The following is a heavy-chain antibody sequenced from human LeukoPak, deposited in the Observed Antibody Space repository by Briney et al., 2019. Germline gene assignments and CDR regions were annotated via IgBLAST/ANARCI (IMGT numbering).Heavy chain of an antibody. V-gene: IGHV3-21*01. CDR3: ASGPLDIVVVPAAMSGDY. CDR1: GFTFSSYS. D-gene: IGHD2-2*01. CDR2: ISSSSSYI. Sequence: GGSLRLSCAASGFTFSSYSMNWVRQAPGKGLEWVSSISSSSSYIYYADSVKGRFTISRDSAKNSLYLQMNSLRAEDMAVYYCASGPLDIVVVPAAMSGDYWGQGTLVTVSS. J-gene: IGHJ4*02.